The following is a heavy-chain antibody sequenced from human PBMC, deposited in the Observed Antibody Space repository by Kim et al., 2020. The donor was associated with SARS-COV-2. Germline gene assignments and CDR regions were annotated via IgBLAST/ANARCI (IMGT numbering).Heavy chain of an antibody. Sequence: GGSLRLSCAASGFTFSSYGMHWVRQAPGKGLEWVAVIWYDGSNKYYADSVKGRFTISRDNSKNTLYLQMNSLRAEDTAVYYCARXGSGSYPDYWGQGTLVTVSS. V-gene: IGHV3-33*01. J-gene: IGHJ4*02. D-gene: IGHD3-10*01. CDR1: GFTFSSYG. CDR2: IWYDGSNK. CDR3: ARXGSGSYPDY.